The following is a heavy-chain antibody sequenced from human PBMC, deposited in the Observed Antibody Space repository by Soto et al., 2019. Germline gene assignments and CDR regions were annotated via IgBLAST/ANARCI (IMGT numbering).Heavy chain of an antibody. CDR2: MNPNSGNT. Sequence: QVQLVQSGAEVKKPGASVKVSCKASGYTFTSYDITWVRQATGQGLEWMGWMNPNSGNTGYAQKFQGRVTMTRNTSISTAYMELSSLTSEDTAVYYCARADYYDRSGYLLPCGYWGQGTLVTVSS. CDR1: GYTFTSYD. CDR3: ARADYYDRSGYLLPCGY. V-gene: IGHV1-8*01. J-gene: IGHJ4*02. D-gene: IGHD3-22*01.